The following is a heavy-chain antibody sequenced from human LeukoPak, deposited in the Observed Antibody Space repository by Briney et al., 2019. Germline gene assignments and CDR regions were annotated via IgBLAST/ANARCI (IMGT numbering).Heavy chain of an antibody. V-gene: IGHV4-34*01. CDR2: INHSGST. J-gene: IGHJ5*02. CDR1: GGSFSGYY. Sequence: KSSETLSLTCAVYGGSFSGYYWSWIRQPPGKGLEWIGEINHSGSTNYNPSLKSRVTISVDTPKNQFSLKLSSVTAADTAVYYCASDEQGYGWFDPWGQGTLVTVSS. D-gene: IGHD1/OR15-1a*01. CDR3: ASDEQGYGWFDP.